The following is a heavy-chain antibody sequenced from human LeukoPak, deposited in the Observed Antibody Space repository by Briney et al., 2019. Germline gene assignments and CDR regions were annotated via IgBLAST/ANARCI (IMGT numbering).Heavy chain of an antibody. CDR3: AKDRLESYGSARHYFDS. D-gene: IGHD5-18*01. V-gene: IGHV3-66*01. Sequence: GGSLRLSCEASGFTVSSNYMSWVRQAPGKGLEWVSIIYSGGSNYYADSVKGRFTISRDNSKNTLYLQMNSLRAEDTAVYYCAKDRLESYGSARHYFDSWGQGSLVTVSS. CDR1: GFTVSSNY. J-gene: IGHJ4*02. CDR2: IYSGGSN.